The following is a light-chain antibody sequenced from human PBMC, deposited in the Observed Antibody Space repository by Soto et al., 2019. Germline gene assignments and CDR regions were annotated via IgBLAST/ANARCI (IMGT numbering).Light chain of an antibody. J-gene: IGKJ2*01. CDR2: SAS. Sequence: EIVMTQSPATLSVSPGERATLSCRASQSISTELAWYQQKPGQPPRLLIYSASTRATGVPARFTGSGSGSEFTLTISGLQSEDFASYYCQQRHNWPITSGHGTRLE. CDR1: QSISTE. CDR3: QQRHNWPIT. V-gene: IGKV3-15*01.